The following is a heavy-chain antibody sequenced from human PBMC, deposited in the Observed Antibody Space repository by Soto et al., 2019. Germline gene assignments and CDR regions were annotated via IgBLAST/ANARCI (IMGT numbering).Heavy chain of an antibody. CDR3: GRVASSSSWTPDY. Sequence: EVQLVESGGGLVKPGGSLRLSCAGSGFSFSVYSMNWVRQAPGKALEWVSSLTSSSSHTYYADSVKGRFTISRDNAKNILYLQMDSLRGEDTAVYYCGRVASSSSWTPDYLGQGTLVTVSS. V-gene: IGHV3-21*02. J-gene: IGHJ4*02. D-gene: IGHD2-2*01. CDR2: LTSSSSHT. CDR1: GFSFSVYS.